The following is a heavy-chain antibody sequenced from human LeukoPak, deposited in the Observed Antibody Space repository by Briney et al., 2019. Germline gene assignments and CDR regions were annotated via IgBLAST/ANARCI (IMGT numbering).Heavy chain of an antibody. J-gene: IGHJ4*02. CDR1: GDSVSSNSAS. D-gene: IGHD2-8*01. V-gene: IGHV6-1*01. CDR2: TYYRSKWGN. CDR3: AREGGIFYMIDY. Sequence: SQTLSLTCAISGDSVSSNSASWHWIRQSPSRGLEWLGRTYYRSKWGNNYAVSVKSRITINPDTSKNQFSLQLKSVTSEDTAVCYCAREGGIFYMIDYWGQGTLVTVSS.